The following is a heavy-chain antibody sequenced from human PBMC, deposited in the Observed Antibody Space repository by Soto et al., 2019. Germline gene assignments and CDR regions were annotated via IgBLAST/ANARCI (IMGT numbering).Heavy chain of an antibody. J-gene: IGHJ4*02. D-gene: IGHD4-17*01. CDR3: ARDFDADSQTDFDY. V-gene: IGHV3-11*01. Sequence: QVQLVESGGGLVKPGGSLRLSCATSGFIFSDYYMHWIRQAPGKGLEWISYISGNGRIIQYADSAKGRFTISRDNAQNSLYLQMNSLRAEDTALYFCARDFDADSQTDFDYWGQGTLVTVSS. CDR1: GFIFSDYY. CDR2: ISGNGRII.